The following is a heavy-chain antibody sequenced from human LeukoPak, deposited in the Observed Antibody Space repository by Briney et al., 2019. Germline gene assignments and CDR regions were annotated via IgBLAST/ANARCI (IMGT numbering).Heavy chain of an antibody. Sequence: PGGSLRLSCAASGFTFSSYGMHWVRQAPGKGLEWVAVISYDGSNKYYADSVKGRFTISRDNAKNSLYLQTNSLRAEDTAVYYCARDGRYFDWSWAFDIWGQGTMVTVSS. V-gene: IGHV3-30*03. CDR1: GFTFSSYG. J-gene: IGHJ3*02. D-gene: IGHD3-9*01. CDR2: ISYDGSNK. CDR3: ARDGRYFDWSWAFDI.